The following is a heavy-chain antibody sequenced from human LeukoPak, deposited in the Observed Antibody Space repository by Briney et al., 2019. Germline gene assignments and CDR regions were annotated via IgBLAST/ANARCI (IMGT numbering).Heavy chain of an antibody. J-gene: IGHJ6*02. V-gene: IGHV3-48*03. CDR2: ISSGGRTM. D-gene: IGHD3-10*01. CDR1: GFALSNYD. CDR3: ASTFRELYYYGMDV. Sequence: GGSLRLSCAASGFALSNYDMNWVRQAPGKGLEWVSYISSGGRTMDYADSVRGRFTISRDNAKKSLYLQINSLRAEDTAVYYCASTFRELYYYGMDVWGQGTTVTVSS.